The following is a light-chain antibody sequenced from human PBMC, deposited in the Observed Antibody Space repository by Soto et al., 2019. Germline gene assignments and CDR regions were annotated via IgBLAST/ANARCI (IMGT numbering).Light chain of an antibody. V-gene: IGKV3-20*01. Sequence: DIVLTQSPGTLSLSPGDRATLSCRASQSVTSKFLAWYRQKPGQAPRLLIYGASSRATGLPDRFSGSGSGTDFTLTISRLEPEELAVYYFQVDGRSPWPFGQGTKGEIK. CDR2: GAS. CDR1: QSVTSKF. J-gene: IGKJ1*01. CDR3: QVDGRSPWP.